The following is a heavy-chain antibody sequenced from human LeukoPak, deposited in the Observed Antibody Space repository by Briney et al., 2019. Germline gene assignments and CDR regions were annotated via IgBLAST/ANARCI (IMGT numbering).Heavy chain of an antibody. CDR3: ARDPGTAGSFYYDY. CDR1: GYTFSRYG. J-gene: IGHJ4*02. D-gene: IGHD6-19*01. V-gene: IGHV3-33*01. CDR2: IWYDGSKK. Sequence: TGGSLRLSCVASGYTFSRYGMHWVRQAPGKGLEWVAVIWYDGSKKYYADSVRGRFSISRDDSKNTLYLQMTSLKADDTAVYYCARDPGTAGSFYYDYWGQGTLVTVSS.